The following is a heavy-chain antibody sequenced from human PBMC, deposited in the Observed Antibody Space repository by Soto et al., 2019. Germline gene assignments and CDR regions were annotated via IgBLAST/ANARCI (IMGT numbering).Heavy chain of an antibody. J-gene: IGHJ3*02. Sequence: HGESLKICCKGSGYSFTSYWISWECQMPGKGLEWMGIIYPGDSDTRYSPSFQGQVTISADKSISTAYLQWSSLKASDTAMYYCATPPYSDAFDIWGQGTMVTVSS. V-gene: IGHV5-51*01. CDR1: GYSFTSYW. D-gene: IGHD2-15*01. CDR2: IYPGDSDT. CDR3: ATPPYSDAFDI.